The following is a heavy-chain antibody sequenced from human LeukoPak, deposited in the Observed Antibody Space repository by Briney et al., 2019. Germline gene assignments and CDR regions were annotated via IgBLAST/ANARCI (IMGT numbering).Heavy chain of an antibody. D-gene: IGHD4-17*01. Sequence: GGSLRLSCAASGFTFSNYWMTWVRQAPGKGLEWVANINQDGSEKYYVESVKGRFTISRDNAKNSLYLQMNSLRAEDTAVYYCARVKGHDYGDYEVDYWGQGTLVTVSS. J-gene: IGHJ4*02. CDR3: ARVKGHDYGDYEVDY. CDR1: GFTFSNYW. CDR2: INQDGSEK. V-gene: IGHV3-7*01.